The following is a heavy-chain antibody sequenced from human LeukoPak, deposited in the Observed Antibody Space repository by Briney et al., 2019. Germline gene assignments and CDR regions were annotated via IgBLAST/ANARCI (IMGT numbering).Heavy chain of an antibody. CDR3: ARGGVGFGVYYYDSSGAPVDY. V-gene: IGHV4-34*01. CDR1: GGSFSGYY. Sequence: SETLSLTCAVYGGSFSGYYWSWIRQPPGKGLEWIGEINHSGSTNYNASLKSRVTISVDTSKDQFSLKLSSVTAADTAVYYCARGGVGFGVYYYDSSGAPVDYWGQGTLVTVSS. CDR2: INHSGST. D-gene: IGHD3-22*01. J-gene: IGHJ4*02.